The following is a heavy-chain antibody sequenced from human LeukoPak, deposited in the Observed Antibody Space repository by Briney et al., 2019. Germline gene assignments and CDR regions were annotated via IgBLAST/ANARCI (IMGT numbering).Heavy chain of an antibody. CDR1: GGFIGTYY. J-gene: IGHJ4*02. V-gene: IGHV4-4*07. CDR2: IYTSGST. D-gene: IGHD5-18*01. CDR3: ARGQLATAMGRDYFDY. Sequence: KPSETLSLTCTVSGGFIGTYYWSWVRQPAGKGRGWIGRIYTSGSTNYNPSLKSRVSMAVDTSKNQFSLKLTSVTAADTAVYYCARGQLATAMGRDYFDYWGQGTVVTVSS.